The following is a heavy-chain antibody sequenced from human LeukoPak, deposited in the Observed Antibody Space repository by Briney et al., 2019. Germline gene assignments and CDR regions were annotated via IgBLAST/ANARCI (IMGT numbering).Heavy chain of an antibody. CDR2: IYSGGST. Sequence: GGSLRLSCAASGFTFSSYAMSWVRQAPGKGLEWVSVIYSGGSTYYADSVKGRFTISRDNSKSTLYLQMNSLRAEDTAVYYCAKLALDYWGQGTLVTVSS. D-gene: IGHD6-13*01. J-gene: IGHJ4*02. CDR3: AKLALDY. CDR1: GFTFSSYA. V-gene: IGHV3-23*03.